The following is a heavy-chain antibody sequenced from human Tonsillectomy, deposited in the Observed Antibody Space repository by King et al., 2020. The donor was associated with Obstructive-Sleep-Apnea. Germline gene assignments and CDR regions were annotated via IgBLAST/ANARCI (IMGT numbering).Heavy chain of an antibody. CDR2: ISGSGGST. J-gene: IGHJ4*02. CDR3: AKDWDSSPIYFDY. D-gene: IGHD6-13*01. V-gene: IGHV3-23*04. Sequence: VQLVESGGGLVQPGGSLRLSCAASGFTFSSYAMSWVRQAPGKGLEWVSAISGSGGSTYYADPVKGRFTIYRENSKNTLYRPMNSLRAEDTAVYYCAKDWDSSPIYFDYWGQGTLVTVSS. CDR1: GFTFSSYA.